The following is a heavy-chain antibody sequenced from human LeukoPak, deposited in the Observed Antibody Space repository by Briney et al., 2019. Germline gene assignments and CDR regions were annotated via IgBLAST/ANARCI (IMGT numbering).Heavy chain of an antibody. CDR2: IWHDGSNK. D-gene: IGHD4-23*01. CDR1: RFTFNIYG. Sequence: PGGSLRLSCAASRFTFNIYGMHWIRQAPGKGLEWVAVIWHDGSNKYYADSVKGRFTISRDNSKNTLYLQMNSLRAEDTAVYYCARDYGGTDIRGGNFDYWGQGTLVTVSS. CDR3: ARDYGGTDIRGGNFDY. V-gene: IGHV3-33*01. J-gene: IGHJ4*02.